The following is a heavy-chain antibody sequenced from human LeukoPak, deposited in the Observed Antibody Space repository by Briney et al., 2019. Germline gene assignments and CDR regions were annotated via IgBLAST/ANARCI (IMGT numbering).Heavy chain of an antibody. J-gene: IGHJ3*01. CDR1: GGTFSNYP. CDR3: ARAGEITVTTWLNAFDV. CDR2: IIPIFGTA. V-gene: IGHV1-69*13. D-gene: IGHD4-17*01. Sequence: GASVKVSCKASGGTFSNYPISWVRQAPGQGLEWMGGIIPIFGTANYAQKFQGRVTITADESTSTAYMEVSSLRPEDTAVYYCARAGEITVTTWLNAFDVWGQGTMVTVSS.